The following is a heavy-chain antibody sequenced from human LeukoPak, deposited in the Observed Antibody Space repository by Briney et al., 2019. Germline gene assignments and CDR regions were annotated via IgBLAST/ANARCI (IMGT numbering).Heavy chain of an antibody. Sequence: APVTVSCTASGYTFTSYDINWVRQATGQGLEWMGWMNPNSGNTGYAQKFQGRVTMTRNTSISTAYMELSSLRSDDTAVYYCARDRFHLGYCSGGSCYSLWFDPWGQGTLITVSS. CDR1: GYTFTSYD. J-gene: IGHJ5*02. V-gene: IGHV1-8*01. CDR2: MNPNSGNT. D-gene: IGHD2-15*01. CDR3: ARDRFHLGYCSGGSCYSLWFDP.